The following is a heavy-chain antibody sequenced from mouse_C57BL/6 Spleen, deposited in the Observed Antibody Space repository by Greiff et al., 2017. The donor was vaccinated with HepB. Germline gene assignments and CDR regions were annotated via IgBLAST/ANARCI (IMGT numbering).Heavy chain of an antibody. CDR1: GFTFSSYG. CDR2: ISSGGSYT. Sequence: EVKLMESGGDLVKPGGSLKLSCAASGFTFSSYGMSWVRQTPDKRLEWVATISSGGSYTYYPDSVKGRFTISRDNAKNTLYLQMSSLKSEDTAMYYCARHQIITTVVARWAMDYWGQGTSVTVSS. D-gene: IGHD1-1*01. CDR3: ARHQIITTVVARWAMDY. V-gene: IGHV5-6*01. J-gene: IGHJ4*01.